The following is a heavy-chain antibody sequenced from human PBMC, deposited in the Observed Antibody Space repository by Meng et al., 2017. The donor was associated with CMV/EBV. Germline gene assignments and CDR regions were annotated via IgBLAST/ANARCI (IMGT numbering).Heavy chain of an antibody. J-gene: IGHJ4*02. V-gene: IGHV4-4*07. D-gene: IGHD5-18*01. Sequence: GQLQESGPGLVKPSETLSLTCTVSGGSISSYYWSWIRQPAGKGLEWIGRIYTSGSTNYNPSLKSQVTMSVDTSKNQFSLKLSSVTAADTAVYYCARHGDTAMVVGIDYWGQGTLVTVSS. CDR1: GGSISSYY. CDR3: ARHGDTAMVVGIDY. CDR2: IYTSGST.